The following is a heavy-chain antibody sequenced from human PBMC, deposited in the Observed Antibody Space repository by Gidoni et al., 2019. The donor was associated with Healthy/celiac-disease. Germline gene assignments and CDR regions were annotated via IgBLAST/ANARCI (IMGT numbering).Heavy chain of an antibody. Sequence: QVQLVQSGAEVTKPGSSVKVSCKASGGTFSSYAISWVRQAPGQGLEWMGGIIPIFGTANYAQKFQGRVTITADEATSTAYMELSSLRSEDTAVYYCARVTRPGIAAAGADYWGQGTLVTVSS. V-gene: IGHV1-69*01. CDR1: GGTFSSYA. J-gene: IGHJ4*02. CDR2: IIPIFGTA. CDR3: ARVTRPGIAAAGADY. D-gene: IGHD6-13*01.